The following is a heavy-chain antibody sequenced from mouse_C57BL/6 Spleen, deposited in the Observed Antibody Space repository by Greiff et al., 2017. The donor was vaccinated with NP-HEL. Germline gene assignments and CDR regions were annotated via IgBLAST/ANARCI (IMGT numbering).Heavy chain of an antibody. CDR3: ARSNSPFAY. CDR2: ISDGGSYT. V-gene: IGHV5-4*01. Sequence: EVLLVESGGGLVKPGGSLKLSCAASGFTFSSYAMSWVRQTPEKRLAWVATISDGGSYTYYPDNVKGRFTISRDNAKNNLYLQMSHLKSEDTAMYYCARSNSPFAYWGQWTVVTVSA. CDR1: GFTFSSYA. J-gene: IGHJ3*01. D-gene: IGHD2-5*01.